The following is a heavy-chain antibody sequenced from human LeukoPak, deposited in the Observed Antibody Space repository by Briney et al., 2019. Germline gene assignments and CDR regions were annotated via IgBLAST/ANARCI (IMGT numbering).Heavy chain of an antibody. J-gene: IGHJ4*02. D-gene: IGHD4-17*01. CDR3: ARDRGYGDYYFDY. V-gene: IGHV4-59*01. CDR1: GGSISSYY. CDR2: IYYSGST. Sequence: SETLSLTCTVSGGSISSYYWRWIRQPPGKGLEWIGYIYYSGSTNYNPSLKSRVTISVDTSKNQFSLKLSSVTAADTAVYYCARDRGYGDYYFDYWGQGTLVTVSS.